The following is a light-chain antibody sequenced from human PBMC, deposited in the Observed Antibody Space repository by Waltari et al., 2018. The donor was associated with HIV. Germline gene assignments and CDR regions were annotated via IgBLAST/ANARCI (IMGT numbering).Light chain of an antibody. CDR3: FSYSDSGTIL. CDR1: GSDIGSFDY. Sequence: SALTQPASVSGSPGQPITISFLGAGSDIGSFDYASWYKQPPDKAPKLILYAVTYRPSGVSGRFSGSRSGIMASLTISGLQPDDEADYFCFSYSDSGTILFGGGTRVTVL. J-gene: IGLJ2*01. V-gene: IGLV2-14*03. CDR2: AVT.